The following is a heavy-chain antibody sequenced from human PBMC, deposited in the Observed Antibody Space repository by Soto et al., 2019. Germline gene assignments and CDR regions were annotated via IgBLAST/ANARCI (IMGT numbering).Heavy chain of an antibody. CDR3: ARVDPVVVPTSDAFDI. D-gene: IGHD3-22*01. Sequence: EVQLVESGGGLVQPGGSLRLSCAASGFTFSSYWMSWVRQAPGKGLEWVANIKQDGSEKYYVDSVKGRFTISRDNAKNSLYLQMNSRRAEGTAVYYCARVDPVVVPTSDAFDIWGQGPMVTVSS. V-gene: IGHV3-7*01. CDR1: GFTFSSYW. CDR2: IKQDGSEK. J-gene: IGHJ3*02.